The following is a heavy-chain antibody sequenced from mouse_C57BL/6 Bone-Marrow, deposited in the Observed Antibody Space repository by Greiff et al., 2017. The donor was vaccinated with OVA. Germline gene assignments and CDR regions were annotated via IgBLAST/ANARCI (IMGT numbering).Heavy chain of an antibody. Sequence: DVHLVESGGGLVKPGGSLKLSCAASGFTFSDYGMHWVRQAPEKGLEWVAYISSGSSTIYYADTVKGRFTISRDNAKNTLFLQMTSLRSEDTAMYYCARGEGVDFDYWGQGTTLTVSS. CDR3: ARGEGVDFDY. D-gene: IGHD1-3*01. CDR2: ISSGSSTI. J-gene: IGHJ2*01. V-gene: IGHV5-17*01. CDR1: GFTFSDYG.